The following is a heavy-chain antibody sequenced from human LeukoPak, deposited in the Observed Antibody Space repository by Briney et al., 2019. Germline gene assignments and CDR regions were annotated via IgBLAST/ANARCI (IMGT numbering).Heavy chain of an antibody. CDR2: FDPEDGET. J-gene: IGHJ6*02. CDR1: GHTLTELS. CDR3: ATDDSSGSDYYYGMDV. D-gene: IGHD3-22*01. Sequence: GASVKVSCKVSGHTLTELSMHWVRQAPGKGLEWMGGFDPEDGETIYAQKFQGRVTMTEDTSTDTAYMELSSLRSEDTAVYYCATDDSSGSDYYYGMDVWGQGTTVTVSS. V-gene: IGHV1-24*01.